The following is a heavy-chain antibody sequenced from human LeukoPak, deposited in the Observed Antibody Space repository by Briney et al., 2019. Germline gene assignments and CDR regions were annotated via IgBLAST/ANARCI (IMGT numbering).Heavy chain of an antibody. D-gene: IGHD1-26*01. V-gene: IGHV3-74*01. Sequence: PGGSLRLSCSASGFIFTTYWMHWVREAPGKGLVWVARINSDGSDTYYADSVKGRFTIYRDNSKNTVYLQMHSLRAEDTAVYYCTRDLVWATSDFWGQGTLVTVSS. CDR3: TRDLVWATSDF. J-gene: IGHJ4*02. CDR2: INSDGSDT. CDR1: GFIFTTYW.